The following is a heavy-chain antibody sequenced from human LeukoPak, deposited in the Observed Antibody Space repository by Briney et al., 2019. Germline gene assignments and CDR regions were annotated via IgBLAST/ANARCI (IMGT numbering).Heavy chain of an antibody. CDR3: ARDIRDWNYGFNWFDP. CDR2: TYYRSKWYN. Sequence: SQTLSLTCAISGDSVSSNSAAWNWIRQSPSRGLEWLGRTYYRSKWYNDYAVSVKSRITINPDTSKNQFSLQLNSVTPEDTAVYYCARDIRDWNYGFNWFDPWGQGTLVTVSS. J-gene: IGHJ5*02. V-gene: IGHV6-1*01. CDR1: GDSVSSNSAA. D-gene: IGHD1-7*01.